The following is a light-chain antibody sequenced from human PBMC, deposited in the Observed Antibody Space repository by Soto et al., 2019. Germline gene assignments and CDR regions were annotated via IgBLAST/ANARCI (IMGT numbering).Light chain of an antibody. Sequence: CTLSPVTLSLPPGERDTLSCRASQSVSSYLAWYQQKPGQAPRLLISDASNRATGVPARFSGSGSGTDFTLTFCCLEPEDFAVYYCVPRTLWITFCQVGRLEV. V-gene: IGKV3-11*01. J-gene: IGKJ5*01. CDR2: DAS. CDR1: QSVSSY. CDR3: VPRTLWIT.